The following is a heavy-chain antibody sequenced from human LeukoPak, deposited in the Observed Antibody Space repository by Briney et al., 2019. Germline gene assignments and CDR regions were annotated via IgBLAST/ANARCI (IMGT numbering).Heavy chain of an antibody. CDR3: ARSAHTFSILTGYDFDY. CDR2: ISTSGGTI. D-gene: IGHD3-9*01. CDR1: GFTFSSSE. Sequence: GGSLRLSCAASGFTFSSSEMHWVRQAPGKGLEWLSYISTSGGTIYSADSVRGRFTISRDNAKNSLYLQMNSLRAEDTAVYYCARSAHTFSILTGYDFDYWGQGTLVTVSS. V-gene: IGHV3-48*03. J-gene: IGHJ4*02.